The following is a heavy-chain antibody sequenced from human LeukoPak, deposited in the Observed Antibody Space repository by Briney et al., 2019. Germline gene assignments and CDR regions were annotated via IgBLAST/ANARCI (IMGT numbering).Heavy chain of an antibody. Sequence: QSGVSLTLSCAASGYSFSTYGMHWVRHAPGKGLVWVSRINSDGSTTSYAESVKGRFTISRDNAKNTLYLQMNSLRAEDTAVYYCARLRVSSGYYSDYWGQGTLVTVSS. CDR3: ARLRVSSGYYSDY. D-gene: IGHD3-22*01. CDR2: INSDGSTT. V-gene: IGHV3-74*01. CDR1: GYSFSTYG. J-gene: IGHJ4*02.